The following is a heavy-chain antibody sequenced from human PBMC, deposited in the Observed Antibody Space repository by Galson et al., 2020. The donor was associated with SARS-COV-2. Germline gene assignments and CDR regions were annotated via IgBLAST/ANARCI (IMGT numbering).Heavy chain of an antibody. D-gene: IGHD3-16*02. CDR1: GFTFSNAW. J-gene: IGHJ4*02. Sequence: GESLKISCAASGFTFSNAWMSWVRQAPGKGLEWVGRIKSKTDGGTTDYAAPVKGRFTISRDDSKNTLYLQMNSLKTEDTAVYYCTTDDAWGSYRIDYWGQGTLVTVSS. CDR3: TTDDAWGSYRIDY. CDR2: IKSKTDGGTT. V-gene: IGHV3-15*01.